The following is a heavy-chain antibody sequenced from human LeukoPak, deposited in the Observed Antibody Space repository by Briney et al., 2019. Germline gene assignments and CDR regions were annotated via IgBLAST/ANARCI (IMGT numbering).Heavy chain of an antibody. J-gene: IGHJ4*02. D-gene: IGHD5-18*01. CDR1: GFTFSSYA. Sequence: GGSLRLSCAASGFTFSSYAMSWVRQAPGKGLEWVAVISYDGSNKYYADSVKGRFTISRDNSKNTLYLQMNSLRAEDTAVYYCAKESADTAMVSPFDYWGQGTLVTVSS. CDR2: ISYDGSNK. CDR3: AKESADTAMVSPFDY. V-gene: IGHV3-30*18.